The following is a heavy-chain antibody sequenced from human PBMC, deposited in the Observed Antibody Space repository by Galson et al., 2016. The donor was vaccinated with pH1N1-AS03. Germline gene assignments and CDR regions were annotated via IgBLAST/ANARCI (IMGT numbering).Heavy chain of an antibody. CDR2: ILPGLGSA. CDR3: ARPASDSSVYSVFDF. D-gene: IGHD3-22*01. CDR1: GGTFGSSA. J-gene: IGHJ4*02. Sequence: SVKVSCKASGGTFGSSAISWLRQAPGQGLEWMGGILPGLGSATYAQNLQGRVTITADESTTTAYMELRSLRSDDTAVYYRARPASDSSVYSVFDFWGQGTLVTVSS. V-gene: IGHV1-69*13.